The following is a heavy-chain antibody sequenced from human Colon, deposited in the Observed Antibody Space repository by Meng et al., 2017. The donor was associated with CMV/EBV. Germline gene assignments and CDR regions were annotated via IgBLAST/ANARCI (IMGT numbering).Heavy chain of an antibody. CDR1: GFTFTQYP. V-gene: IGHV3-21*01. J-gene: IGHJ4*02. CDR3: ATDPSTVTTNY. Sequence: GESLKISCAASGFTFTQYPMNWVRQAPGKGLEWVSSISYTGSYIDYADSVKGRFTISRDNANNSLYLQMNSLRVEDTAVYYCATDPSTVTTNYWGQGTLVTVSS. CDR2: ISYTGSYI. D-gene: IGHD4-17*01.